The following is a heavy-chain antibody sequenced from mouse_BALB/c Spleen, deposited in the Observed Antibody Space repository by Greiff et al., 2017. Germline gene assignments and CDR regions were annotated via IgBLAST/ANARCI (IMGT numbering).Heavy chain of an antibody. CDR1: GYSLTSYG. J-gene: IGHJ2*01. D-gene: IGHD2-2*01. Sequence: QVQLKESGPGLVAPSQSLSITCTVSGYSLTSYGVHWVRQPPGKGLEWLGVIWAGGSTNYNSALMSRLSISKDNSKSQVFLKMNSRQTDDTAMYYCAREGDGYDFDYWGQGTTLTVSA. V-gene: IGHV2-9*02. CDR3: AREGDGYDFDY. CDR2: IWAGGST.